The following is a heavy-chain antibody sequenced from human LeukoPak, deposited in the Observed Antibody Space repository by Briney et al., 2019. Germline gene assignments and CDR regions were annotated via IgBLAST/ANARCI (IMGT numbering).Heavy chain of an antibody. J-gene: IGHJ5*02. Sequence: GESLKISCKGSGYIFTKYWIAWVRQMPGKGLEWMGIIYPDDSDTRYSPSFQGQVTISADKSTRTAYLQWSSLKAPDTAMYYCVRLDRALNIGYVVWLSVDPWGQGTLVTVSS. V-gene: IGHV5-51*01. D-gene: IGHD3-9*01. CDR2: IYPDDSDT. CDR3: VRLDRALNIGYVVWLSVDP. CDR1: GYIFTKYW.